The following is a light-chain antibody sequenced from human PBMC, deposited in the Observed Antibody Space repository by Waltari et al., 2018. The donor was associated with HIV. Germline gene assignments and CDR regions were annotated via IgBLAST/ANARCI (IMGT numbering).Light chain of an antibody. V-gene: IGKV4-1*01. CDR3: QQYYTIEST. Sequence: DIVMTQSPDPLPVSLGERATRNCRSSRSVYFNSNNQNYLAWYQQKPGQSPKVLIYWASTRASGVPGRFSGSGSGTDFNLTISSLQADDVAVYYCQQYYTIESTFGGGTKVEIK. CDR1: RSVYFNSNNQNY. J-gene: IGKJ4*01. CDR2: WAS.